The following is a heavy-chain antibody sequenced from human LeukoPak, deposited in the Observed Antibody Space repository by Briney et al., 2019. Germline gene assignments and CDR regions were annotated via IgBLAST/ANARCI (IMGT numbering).Heavy chain of an antibody. CDR2: ISSSATNK. J-gene: IGHJ3*02. V-gene: IGHV3-11*01. CDR1: GFTFSDYY. Sequence: PGGSLRLSCAASGFTFSDYYMSWVRQAPGEGLEWISYISSSATNKYYADSVKGRFTISRDNAKNSLYLQMNSLRAEDTAVYYCARDHGILDAFDIWGQGTMVTVSS. CDR3: ARDHGILDAFDI.